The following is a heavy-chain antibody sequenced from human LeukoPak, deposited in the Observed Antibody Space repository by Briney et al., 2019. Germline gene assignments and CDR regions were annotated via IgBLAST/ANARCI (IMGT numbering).Heavy chain of an antibody. Sequence: GESLKISCKGSGYSFTSYWIGWVRQMPGIGLEWMGIIYPDDSGTRYSPSFQGQVTISADKSISTAYLQWSSLRASDTAMYYCARLEGAATKFDYWGQGTLVTVSS. V-gene: IGHV5-51*01. D-gene: IGHD3-16*01. CDR1: GYSFTSYW. J-gene: IGHJ4*02. CDR3: ARLEGAATKFDY. CDR2: IYPDDSGT.